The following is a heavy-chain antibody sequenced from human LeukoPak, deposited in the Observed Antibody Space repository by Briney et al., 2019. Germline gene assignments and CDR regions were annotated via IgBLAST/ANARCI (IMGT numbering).Heavy chain of an antibody. V-gene: IGHV3-23*01. CDR1: GFTFSSYA. CDR2: IRGSGGST. J-gene: IGHJ4*02. Sequence: GGSLRLSCAASGFTFSSYAMSWVRQAPGKGLEWVSAIRGSGGSTYYADSVKGRFTISRDNSKNTLYLQMNSLRAEDTAVYYCAKDRVVGATTVFDIDYWGQGTLVTVSS. D-gene: IGHD1-26*01. CDR3: AKDRVVGATTVFDIDY.